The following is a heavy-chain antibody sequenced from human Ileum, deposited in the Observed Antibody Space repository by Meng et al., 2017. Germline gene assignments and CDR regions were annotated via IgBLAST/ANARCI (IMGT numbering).Heavy chain of an antibody. CDR1: GCSVSSSGYQ. D-gene: IGHD7-27*01. J-gene: IGHJ4*02. Sequence: QGQRRASGPGLVRPPETLSLICAVSGCSVSSSGYQWGWIRQPPGKGLEWIGYASTNYNPSLKSRVTISVDTSKNQFSLKLTSVTAADTAVYYCARDHWGSLDYWGQGVLVTVSS. CDR2: AST. V-gene: IGHV4-61*08. CDR3: ARDHWGSLDY.